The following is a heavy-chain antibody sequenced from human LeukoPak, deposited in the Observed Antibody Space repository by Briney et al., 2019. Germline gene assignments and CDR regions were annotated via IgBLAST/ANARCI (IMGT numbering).Heavy chain of an antibody. CDR2: MNQDGSEK. D-gene: IGHD6-13*01. CDR1: GFTVSNNY. Sequence: PGGSLRLSCAAAGFTVSNNYMTWVRQAPGKGLEWVANMNQDGSEKYHVDSVKDRFTISRDNAKNSLYLQMNSLRAEDTAVYFCARSDSSSWYSLHDYWGQGTLVTVSS. V-gene: IGHV3-7*01. J-gene: IGHJ4*02. CDR3: ARSDSSSWYSLHDY.